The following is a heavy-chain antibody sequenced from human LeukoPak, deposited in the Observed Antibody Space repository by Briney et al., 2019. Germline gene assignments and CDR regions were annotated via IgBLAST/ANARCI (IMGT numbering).Heavy chain of an antibody. V-gene: IGHV5-51*01. CDR3: ARQGVAVAGTWGGSFDY. CDR1: GYSFTSYW. D-gene: IGHD6-19*01. CDR2: IYPGDSDT. J-gene: IGHJ4*02. Sequence: GESLKISCKGSGYSFTSYWIGWVLQMPGKGLEWMGIIYPGDSDTRYSPSFQGQVTISADKSISTAYLQWSSLKASDTAMYYCARQGVAVAGTWGGSFDYWGQGTLVTVSS.